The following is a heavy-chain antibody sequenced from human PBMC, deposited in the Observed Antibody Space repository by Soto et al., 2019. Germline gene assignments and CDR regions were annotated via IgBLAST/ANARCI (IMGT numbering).Heavy chain of an antibody. CDR2: ISSSGIPI. CDR1: GFTFSSDE. CDR3: AGDHPPGVYADYFPHLALEI. D-gene: IGHD4-17*01. Sequence: GGSLTLSCAGSGFTFSSDEMNWVRQAPGKGWEWVSYISSSGIPIYYADSVKGRFTISRYNAKKSLYLPMNSLRVENTAVYYCAGDHPPGVYADYFPHLALEIWGQGTM. V-gene: IGHV3-48*03. J-gene: IGHJ3*02.